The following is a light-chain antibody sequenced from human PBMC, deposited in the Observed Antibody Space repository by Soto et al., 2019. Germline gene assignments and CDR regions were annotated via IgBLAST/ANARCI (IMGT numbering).Light chain of an antibody. V-gene: IGLV1-51*02. CDR2: ENN. J-gene: IGLJ2*01. Sequence: QCVLAQPPSVSAAPGQKVTISCSGSSSNIGNNYVSWYQQLPGTAPKLLVYENNMRPSGITDRLSGAKSGTSATLGITGLQTGDEADYYCGTWDSSLSPGYVVFGGGTKVTVL. CDR1: SSNIGNNY. CDR3: GTWDSSLSPGYVV.